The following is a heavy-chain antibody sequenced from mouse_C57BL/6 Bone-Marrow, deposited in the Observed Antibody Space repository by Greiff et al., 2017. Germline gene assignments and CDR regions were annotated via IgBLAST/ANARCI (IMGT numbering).Heavy chain of an antibody. CDR2: IDPSDSET. D-gene: IGHD1-1*01. J-gene: IGHJ2*01. Sequence: QVQLQQSGAELVRPGSSVKLSCKASGYTFTSYWMHWVKQRPIQGLEWIGNIDPSDSETHYNPKFKDKATMTVNKSSSTSYMQLSSLTSEDSAVYYYASAVNSYDYWGQGTTLTVSS. CDR1: GYTFTSYW. V-gene: IGHV1-52*01. CDR3: ASAVNSYDY.